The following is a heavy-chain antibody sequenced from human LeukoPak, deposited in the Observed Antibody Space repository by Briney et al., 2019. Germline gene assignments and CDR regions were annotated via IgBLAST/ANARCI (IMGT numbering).Heavy chain of an antibody. CDR3: ARGSALVTIGAFDI. CDR2: IYYSGST. V-gene: IGHV4-59*01. Sequence: PSETLSLTCTVSGGSISSYYWSWVRQPPGKGLEWIGYIYYSGSTNYSPSLKSRVTISVDTSKNQFSLKLSSVTAADTAVYYCARGSALVTIGAFDIWGQGTMVTVSS. CDR1: GGSISSYY. D-gene: IGHD4-23*01. J-gene: IGHJ3*02.